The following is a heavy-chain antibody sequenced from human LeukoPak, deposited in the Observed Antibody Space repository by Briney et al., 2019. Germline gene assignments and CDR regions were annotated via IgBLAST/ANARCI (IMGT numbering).Heavy chain of an antibody. CDR3: AKGRIVGATFGNTFDS. CDR1: GFTFSSYW. V-gene: IGHV3-23*01. D-gene: IGHD1-26*01. CDR2: ISGSGGSGGST. Sequence: GGSLRLSCATSGFTFSSYWMTWVRQAPGKGLEWVARISGSGGSGGSTYYADSVKGRFTISRDNSKNTVYLQLNSLRADDTAVYYCAKGRIVGATFGNTFDSWGQGTLVTVSS. J-gene: IGHJ4*02.